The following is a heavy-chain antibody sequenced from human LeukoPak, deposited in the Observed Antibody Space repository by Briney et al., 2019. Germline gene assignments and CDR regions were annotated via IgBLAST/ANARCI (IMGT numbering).Heavy chain of an antibody. CDR1: GVSISSYY. CDR3: AGLKGPNSSSWYYFDY. CDR2: IYYSGST. V-gene: IGHV4-59*01. D-gene: IGHD6-13*01. J-gene: IGHJ4*02. Sequence: SETLSLTCTVSGVSISSYYWSWIRQPPGKGLEWIGYIYYSGSTNYNPSLKSRVTISVDTSKNQFSLKLSSVTAADTAVYYCAGLKGPNSSSWYYFDYWGQGTLVTVSS.